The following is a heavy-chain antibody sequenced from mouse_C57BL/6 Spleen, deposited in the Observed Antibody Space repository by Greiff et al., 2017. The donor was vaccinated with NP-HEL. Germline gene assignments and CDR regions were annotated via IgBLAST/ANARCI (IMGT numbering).Heavy chain of an antibody. J-gene: IGHJ4*01. V-gene: IGHV1-72*01. CDR1: GYTFTSYW. D-gene: IGHD1-1*01. CDR2: IDPNSGGT. Sequence: VKLQQPGAELVKPGASVKLSCKASGYTFTSYWMHWVKQRPGRGLEWIGRIDPNSGGTKYNEKFKSKATLTVDKPSSTAYMQLSSLTSEDSAVYYCARGILGGSQSFYYAMDYWGQGTSVTVSS. CDR3: ARGILGGSQSFYYAMDY.